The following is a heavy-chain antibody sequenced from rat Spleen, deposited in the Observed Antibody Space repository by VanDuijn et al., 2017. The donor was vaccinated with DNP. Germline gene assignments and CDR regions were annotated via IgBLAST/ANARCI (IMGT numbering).Heavy chain of an antibody. V-gene: IGHV5-22*01. J-gene: IGHJ3*01. D-gene: IGHD1-2*01. CDR1: GFTFSDYY. Sequence: EVQLVESGGGLVQPGRSMKLSCAASGFTFSDYYMAWVRQSPKKGLEWVASISYEGSGTYYRDSVKGRFTISRDNAKSTLYLEMDSLRSEDTATYYCATSDSYGFAYWGQGTLVTVSS. CDR2: ISYEGSGT. CDR3: ATSDSYGFAY.